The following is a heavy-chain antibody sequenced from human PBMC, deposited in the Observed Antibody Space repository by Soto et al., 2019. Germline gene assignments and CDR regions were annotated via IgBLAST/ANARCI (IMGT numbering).Heavy chain of an antibody. CDR2: ISSSSSYI. CDR3: ARDGHIAVADHGMDV. Sequence: PGGSLRLSCAASGFTFRSYSMNWGRQAPGKGLEWVSSISSSSSYIYYADSVKGRFTISRDNAKNSLYLQMNSLRAEDTAVYYCARDGHIAVADHGMDVWGQGTTVTVSS. D-gene: IGHD6-19*01. CDR1: GFTFRSYS. J-gene: IGHJ6*02. V-gene: IGHV3-21*01.